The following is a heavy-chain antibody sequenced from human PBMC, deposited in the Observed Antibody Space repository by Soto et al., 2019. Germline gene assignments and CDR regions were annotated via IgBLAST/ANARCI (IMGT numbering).Heavy chain of an antibody. CDR2: IYYSGST. J-gene: IGHJ6*02. D-gene: IGHD3-10*01. V-gene: IGHV4-31*03. CDR1: GGSIGSGGYY. CDR3: ARESTMVRGMDV. Sequence: SETLSLTCTVSGGSIGSGGYYWSWIRQHPGKGLEWIGYIYYSGSTYYNPSLKSRVTISVDTSKNQFSLKLSSVTAADTAVYYCARESTMVRGMDVWGQGTTVTVSS.